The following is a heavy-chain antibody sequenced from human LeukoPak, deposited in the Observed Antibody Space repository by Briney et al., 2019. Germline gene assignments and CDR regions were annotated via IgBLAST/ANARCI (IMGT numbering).Heavy chain of an antibody. D-gene: IGHD3-3*01. CDR1: GFTFSSYS. Sequence: GGSLRLTCAASGFTFSSYSMNWVRQAPGKGLEWVSSIISSSSYIYYADSAKGRFTISRDNAKNSLYLQMNRLRAEDTAVYDCARGYYDFWSGYYKLGYLDYWGQGTLVTVSS. J-gene: IGHJ4*02. CDR2: IISSSSYI. CDR3: ARGYYDFWSGYYKLGYLDY. V-gene: IGHV3-21*01.